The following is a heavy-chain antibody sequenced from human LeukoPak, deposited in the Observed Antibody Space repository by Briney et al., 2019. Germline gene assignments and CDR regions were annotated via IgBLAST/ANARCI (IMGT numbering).Heavy chain of an antibody. J-gene: IGHJ4*02. D-gene: IGHD2-21*01. Sequence: SVKVSCKASGGTFSSYAISWVRQAPGQGLEWMGGIIPIFGTANYAQNFQGRVTITRDSSASTAYMELSSLTSEDTAVYYCARGIWSARTVDYYLDYWGQGTLVTVSS. CDR3: ARGIWSARTVDYYLDY. CDR1: GGTFSSYA. V-gene: IGHV1-69*05. CDR2: IIPIFGTA.